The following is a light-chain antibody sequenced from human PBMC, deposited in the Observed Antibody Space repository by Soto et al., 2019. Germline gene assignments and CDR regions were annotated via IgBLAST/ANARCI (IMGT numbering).Light chain of an antibody. Sequence: EIVLTQSPATLSLSPGERATFSCRASQSVSTYLAWYQQKPGQAPRLLIYDASNRATGIPARFSGSGSGRDFTLTISSLEPADFAVYYCQQRSNWPPTFGPGTKVDIK. V-gene: IGKV3-11*02. CDR3: QQRSNWPPT. CDR2: DAS. J-gene: IGKJ3*01. CDR1: QSVSTY.